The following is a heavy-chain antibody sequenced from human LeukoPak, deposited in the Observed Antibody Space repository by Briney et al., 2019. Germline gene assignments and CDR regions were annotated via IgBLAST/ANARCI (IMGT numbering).Heavy chain of an antibody. CDR2: IYHSGST. Sequence: SETLSPTCTVSGYSISSGYYWGWIRQPPGKGLEWIGSIYHSGSTYYNPSLKSRVTISVDTSKNQFSLKLSSVTAADTAVYYCARANRVSLYYFDYWGQGTLVTVSS. V-gene: IGHV4-38-2*02. D-gene: IGHD5/OR15-5a*01. CDR3: ARANRVSLYYFDY. J-gene: IGHJ4*02. CDR1: GYSISSGYY.